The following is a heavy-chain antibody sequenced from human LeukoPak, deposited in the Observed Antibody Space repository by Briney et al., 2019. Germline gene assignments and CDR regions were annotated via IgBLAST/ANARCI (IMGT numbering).Heavy chain of an antibody. Sequence: GGSLRLSCAASGFTFSSYAMSWVRQAPGKGLEWVSAISGSGGSTYYADSVKGRFTISRDNSKNTLYLQMNSLRAEDTAVYYCAKARIVPAVEGYYYYYGMDVWGQGTTVTVSS. D-gene: IGHD2-2*01. CDR2: ISGSGGST. V-gene: IGHV3-23*01. J-gene: IGHJ6*02. CDR3: AKARIVPAVEGYYYYYGMDV. CDR1: GFTFSSYA.